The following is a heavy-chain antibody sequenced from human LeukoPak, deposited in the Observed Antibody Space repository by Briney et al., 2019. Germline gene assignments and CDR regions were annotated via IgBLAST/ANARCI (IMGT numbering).Heavy chain of an antibody. J-gene: IGHJ3*02. Sequence: SVKVSCKASGGTFSSYAISWVRQAPGQGLEWMGRIIPILGIANYAQKFQGRVTITADKSTSTAYMELSSLRSEDTAVYYCAREGVVPYSSSTPGAFDIWGQGTMVTVSS. V-gene: IGHV1-69*04. CDR1: GGTFSSYA. CDR3: AREGVVPYSSSTPGAFDI. D-gene: IGHD6-6*01. CDR2: IIPILGIA.